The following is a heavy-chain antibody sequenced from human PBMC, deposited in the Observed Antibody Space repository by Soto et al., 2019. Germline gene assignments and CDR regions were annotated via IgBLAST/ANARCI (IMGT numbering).Heavy chain of an antibody. Sequence: EVQLVESGGVLVQPGGSLRLSCAASGFTFSDHYMDWFRQAPGKGLEWVGRSRNKANSYSTEYAASVKGRFTISRDESKNSLYLQMNSLKTEDTAVYYCARFSGSYTRGLDYWGQGTLVTVSS. CDR3: ARFSGSYTRGLDY. V-gene: IGHV3-72*01. CDR1: GFTFSDHY. J-gene: IGHJ4*02. CDR2: SRNKANSYST. D-gene: IGHD1-26*01.